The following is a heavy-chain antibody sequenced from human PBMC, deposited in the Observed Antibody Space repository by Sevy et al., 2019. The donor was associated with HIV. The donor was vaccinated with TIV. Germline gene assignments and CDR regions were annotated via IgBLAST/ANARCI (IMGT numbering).Heavy chain of an antibody. J-gene: IGHJ4*02. V-gene: IGHV3-15*01. CDR1: GFTFSNAW. CDR3: TAGVGASDFDY. Sequence: GGSLRLSCAASGFTFSNAWMSWVRQAPGKGLVWVGRIKSKTEGATRDFSAPVEGRLLISKDDSRNTVYLQMNSLKTEDTAVYYCTAGVGASDFDYWGQGTLVTVSS. CDR2: IKSKTEGATR. D-gene: IGHD1-26*01.